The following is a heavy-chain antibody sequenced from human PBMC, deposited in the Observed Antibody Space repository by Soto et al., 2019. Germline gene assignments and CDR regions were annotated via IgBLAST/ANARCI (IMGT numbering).Heavy chain of an antibody. CDR2: ISSSSSYI. CDR1: GFTFSSYS. J-gene: IGHJ6*04. V-gene: IGHV3-21*01. D-gene: IGHD3-10*01. Sequence: GGSLRLSCAASGFTFSSYSMNWVRQAPGKGLEWVSSISSSSSYIYYADSVKGRFTISRDNAKNSLYLQMNSLRAEDTAVYFTMVRGVGFLGDVWGKGTTVTVSS. CDR3: MVRGVGFLGDV.